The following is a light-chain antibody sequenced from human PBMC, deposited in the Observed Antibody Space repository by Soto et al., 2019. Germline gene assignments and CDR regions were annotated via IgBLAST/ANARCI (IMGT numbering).Light chain of an antibody. Sequence: QSALTQPRSVSGSPGQSVTISCTGSSSDVGGYNYVSWYQQHPGKAPKVIIHDVTRRPSGVPDRFSGSKSGNTAPLTISGLQAEDEADYSCCSYAGSYTRVFGGGTKLTVL. J-gene: IGLJ3*02. V-gene: IGLV2-11*01. CDR3: CSYAGSYTRV. CDR1: SSDVGGYNY. CDR2: DVT.